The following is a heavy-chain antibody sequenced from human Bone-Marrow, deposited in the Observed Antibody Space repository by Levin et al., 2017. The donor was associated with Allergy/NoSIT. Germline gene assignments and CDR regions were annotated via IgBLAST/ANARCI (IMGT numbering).Heavy chain of an antibody. CDR3: ARVLWTPVTTTRLAAFDV. J-gene: IGHJ3*01. D-gene: IGHD4-17*01. V-gene: IGHV5-10-1*01. Sequence: GESLKISCQTSGYKFVSHWLAWVRQMPGKGLEWIGRIDPSDSYTNYNPSFHGHVTISADKSIATAYLQWSRLEASDTADYCARVLWTPVTTTRLAAFDVWGQGTPVTVTS. CDR2: IDPSDSYT. CDR1: GYKFVSHW.